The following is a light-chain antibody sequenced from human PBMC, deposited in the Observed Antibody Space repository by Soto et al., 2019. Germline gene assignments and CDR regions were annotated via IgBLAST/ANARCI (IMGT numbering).Light chain of an antibody. CDR1: QSLLISNGYKY. V-gene: IGKV2-28*01. CDR2: WAS. CDR3: MQAAQTPPNT. Sequence: IVMTQSPLSLPVTPGEPASISCRSRQSLLISNGYKYLDWYVQKPTQSPQILIYWASHRASGVPDRFIGSRSGTDSTLKISSVEAEDAGTYYCMQAAQTPPNTFGHGNKLEIK. J-gene: IGKJ2*01.